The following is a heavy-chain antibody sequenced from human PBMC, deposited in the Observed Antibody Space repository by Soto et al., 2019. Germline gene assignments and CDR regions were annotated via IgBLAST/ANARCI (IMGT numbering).Heavy chain of an antibody. J-gene: IGHJ4*02. D-gene: IGHD5-18*01. CDR1: GYMFSGND. CDR2: MRPGTGNT. V-gene: IGHV1-3*05. Sequence: QVQLVQPGAEEKKPGASVKVSCKASGYMFSGNDIHWVRQAPGQRLEWMGWMRPGTGNTRYSREFQARVTLTRDTAASTAYMELSSLRSEDTAVYYCARAAGMVALDYWGQGTLVTVSS. CDR3: ARAAGMVALDY.